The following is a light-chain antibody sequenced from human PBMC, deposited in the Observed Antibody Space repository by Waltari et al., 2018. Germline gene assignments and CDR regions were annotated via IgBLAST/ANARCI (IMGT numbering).Light chain of an antibody. Sequence: DIVMTQSPDSLAVSLGERATINCKSSQSGLYSANNKNYLAWYQQKPGQPPKLLIYWASTRESGGPDRFSGSGSGTDFTLTISSLQAEDVAVYYCQQYYSTPSWTFGQGTKVEIK. CDR1: QSGLYSANNKNY. V-gene: IGKV4-1*01. CDR3: QQYYSTPSWT. J-gene: IGKJ1*01. CDR2: WAS.